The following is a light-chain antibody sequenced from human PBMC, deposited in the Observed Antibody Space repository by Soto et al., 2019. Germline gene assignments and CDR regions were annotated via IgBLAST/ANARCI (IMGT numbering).Light chain of an antibody. Sequence: QSALTQPASVSGSPGQSITISCTGTSSDIGTYNLVSWYQQHPGKAPKLILYGVTKRPSGVSNRFSGSKSVNTASLTISGLQAEDEADYYCCSHAGSGTLEVFGGGTKLTVL. CDR3: CSHAGSGTLEV. V-gene: IGLV2-23*02. CDR1: SSDIGTYNL. J-gene: IGLJ2*01. CDR2: GVT.